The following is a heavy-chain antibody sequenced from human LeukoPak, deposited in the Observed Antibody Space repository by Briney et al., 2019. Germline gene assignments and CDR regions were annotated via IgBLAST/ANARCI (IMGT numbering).Heavy chain of an antibody. CDR1: GGSFSGYY. CDR3: ARGQYHLLYWYFDL. J-gene: IGHJ2*01. CDR2: INHSGST. D-gene: IGHD2-2*01. Sequence: SETLSLTCAVYGGSFSGYYWSWIRQPPGKGLEWIGEINHSGSTNYNPSLKSRVTISVDTSKNQFSLKLSSVTAADTAVYYCARGQYHLLYWYFDLWGRGTLVTVSS. V-gene: IGHV4-34*01.